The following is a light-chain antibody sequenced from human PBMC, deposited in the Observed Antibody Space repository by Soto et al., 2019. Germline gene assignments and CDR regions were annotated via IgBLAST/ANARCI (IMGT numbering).Light chain of an antibody. CDR2: KAS. Sequence: DIQMTQSPSTLSGSVVDRVTITCLASQTISSWLAWYQQEPGKAPKLLIYKASTLKSGVPSRFSGSGSGTEFTLTISSLQPDDFATYYCQHYNSYSEAFGQGTKVDIK. CDR1: QTISSW. J-gene: IGKJ1*01. CDR3: QHYNSYSEA. V-gene: IGKV1-5*03.